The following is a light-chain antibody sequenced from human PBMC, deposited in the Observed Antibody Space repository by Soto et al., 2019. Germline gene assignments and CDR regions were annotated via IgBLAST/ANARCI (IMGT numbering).Light chain of an antibody. Sequence: LVLTQSPGTLSLSPGERATLSCRASQSVSNNYLAWYQQKPGQAPRLLIYGASSRATGIPDRFSGSGSGTDFTLTISRLEPEDIGVYYCQQYGSSPRAFGQGTKVEIK. CDR3: QQYGSSPRA. J-gene: IGKJ1*01. V-gene: IGKV3-20*01. CDR1: QSVSNNY. CDR2: GAS.